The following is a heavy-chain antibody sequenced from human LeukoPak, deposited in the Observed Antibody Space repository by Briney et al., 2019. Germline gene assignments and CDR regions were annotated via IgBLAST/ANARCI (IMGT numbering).Heavy chain of an antibody. CDR3: ASAHCSSTSCYSDFDY. CDR1: GGSFSGYY. CDR2: INHSGST. J-gene: IGHJ4*02. Sequence: SETLSLTCAVYGGSFSGYYWSWIRQPPGKGLEWIGEINHSGSTNYNPSLKSRVTISVDTSKNQFSLKLSSVTAADTAVYYCASAHCSSTSCYSDFDYWVQGTLVTVSS. V-gene: IGHV4-34*01. D-gene: IGHD2-2*01.